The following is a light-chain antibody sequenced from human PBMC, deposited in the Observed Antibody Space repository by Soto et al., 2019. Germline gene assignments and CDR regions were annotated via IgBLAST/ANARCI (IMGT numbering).Light chain of an antibody. CDR3: QQYVSSPLT. V-gene: IGKV3-20*01. CDR2: GAS. CDR1: QSVSSSY. Sequence: EIVLTQSPGTLSLSPGERATLSCRASQSVSSSYLAWYQQKPGQAPRLLIYGASSRATGIPDRFSGSGSETDFPLTISRLEPEDFAVYYCQQYVSSPLTFGQGTKVDIK. J-gene: IGKJ1*01.